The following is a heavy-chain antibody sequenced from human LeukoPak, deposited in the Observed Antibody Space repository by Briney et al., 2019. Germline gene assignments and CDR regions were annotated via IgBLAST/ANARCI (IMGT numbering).Heavy chain of an antibody. CDR3: ARRGGSSCRRSPIDY. CDR1: GFTFSDYW. V-gene: IGHV3-7*01. J-gene: IGHJ4*02. CDR2: IKQDGSQR. D-gene: IGHD6-6*01. Sequence: GGSLRLSCTASGFTFSDYWMTWVRQASGKGPEWVANIKQDGSQRYYVDSVRGRFTISRDNAKNSLFLQMNGLRAEDTAVYYCARRGGSSCRRSPIDYWGQGTLVTVSS.